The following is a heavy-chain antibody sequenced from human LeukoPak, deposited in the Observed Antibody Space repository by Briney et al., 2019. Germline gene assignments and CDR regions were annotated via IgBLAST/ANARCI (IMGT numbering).Heavy chain of an antibody. CDR2: IYYSGST. D-gene: IGHD3-3*01. J-gene: IGHJ6*03. CDR1: GGSISSHY. V-gene: IGHV4-59*11. CDR3: ARDSVSRYYDFWNYYYMDV. Sequence: SETLSLTCTVPGGSISSHYWSWIRQPPGKGLEWIGYIYYSGSTNYNPSLKSRVTISVDTSKNQFSLKLSSVTAADTAVYYCARDSVSRYYDFWNYYYMDVWGKGTTVTVSS.